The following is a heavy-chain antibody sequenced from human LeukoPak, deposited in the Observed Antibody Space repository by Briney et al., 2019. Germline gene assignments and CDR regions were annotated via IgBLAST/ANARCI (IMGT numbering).Heavy chain of an antibody. Sequence: PSETLSLTCAVSGDSLSRYYWTWIRQPPGKGLEWLGEINPSGSPDYNPSLKSRATISVDTSKTQISLRLASVTAADTAMYYCASVRHDPLEYYYYIDVWGKGTTVTVSS. D-gene: IGHD2/OR15-2a*01. J-gene: IGHJ6*03. CDR3: ASVRHDPLEYYYYIDV. V-gene: IGHV4-34*01. CDR1: GDSLSRYY. CDR2: INPSGSP.